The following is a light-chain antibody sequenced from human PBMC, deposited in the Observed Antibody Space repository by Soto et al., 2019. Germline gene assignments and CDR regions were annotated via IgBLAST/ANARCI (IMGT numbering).Light chain of an antibody. CDR1: QNINTY. J-gene: IGKJ3*01. Sequence: DIPMTQSPYSLSAAVGDRVTIACRASQNINTYLNWYQQKPGKAPKILIFDAASLQSGVPSRFSGGGSRTDFTLTITSLQPEDFATYYCQPTSSAPFTFGPGTKVDIK. V-gene: IGKV1-39*01. CDR2: DAA. CDR3: QPTSSAPFT.